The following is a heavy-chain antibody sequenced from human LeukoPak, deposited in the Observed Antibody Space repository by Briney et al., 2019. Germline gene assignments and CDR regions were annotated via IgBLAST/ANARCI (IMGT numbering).Heavy chain of an antibody. CDR1: GYTFTDYY. J-gene: IGHJ4*02. CDR2: ISPNSGGT. V-gene: IGHV1-2*02. Sequence: ASVKVSCKTSGYTFTDYYIHWVRQAPGHGPEWMGWISPNSGGTNYVQKFQGRVTLTRDTSISTAYMELSTLRSEDTAVYYCTRAGLGIPFDYWGQGTLVTVSS. D-gene: IGHD7-27*01. CDR3: TRAGLGIPFDY.